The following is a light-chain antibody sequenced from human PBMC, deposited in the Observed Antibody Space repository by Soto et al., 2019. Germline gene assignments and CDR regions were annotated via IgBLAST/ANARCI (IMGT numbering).Light chain of an antibody. CDR1: QSVSSSY. V-gene: IGKV3-20*01. J-gene: IGKJ4*01. CDR2: GAS. Sequence: EIVLTQSPGTLSLSPGERATLSCRARQSVSSSYLAWYQQKPGQAPRLLIYGASSRATGIPHRFSGSGSGTDFTLTISRLEPEDFAVYYCQQYGSSPLTFGGGTKVEIK. CDR3: QQYGSSPLT.